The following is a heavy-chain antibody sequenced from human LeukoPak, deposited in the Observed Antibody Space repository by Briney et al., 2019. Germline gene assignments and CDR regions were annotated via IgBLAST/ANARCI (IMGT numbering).Heavy chain of an antibody. CDR2: IYYSGST. Sequence: SETLSLTCTVSGGSISSYYWNWIRQPPGKGLEWIGYIYYSGSTNYNPSLKRRCNRSVDTSKKQFSLKRRSVTAADTAVYYCARHLSTYYYYGMDGWGQGSTVSVCS. J-gene: IGHJ6*01. CDR1: GGSISSYY. V-gene: IGHV4-59*08. CDR3: ARHLSTYYYYGMDG. D-gene: IGHD2/OR15-2a*01.